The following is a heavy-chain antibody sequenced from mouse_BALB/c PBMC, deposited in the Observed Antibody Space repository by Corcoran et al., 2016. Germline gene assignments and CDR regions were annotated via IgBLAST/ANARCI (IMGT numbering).Heavy chain of an antibody. CDR3: ARLGGNYY. J-gene: IGHJ2*01. D-gene: IGHD2-1*01. CDR2: IFPGSGTT. CDR1: GYSFTSYY. Sequence: QVQLQQSGPELLKPGASVKLSCTASGYSFTSYYIRWVKQRPGQGLEWIGWIFPGSGTTKYNEKFKGKATLTADTSSSTAYMQLSSLTSEDSAVYFCARLGGNYYWGQGTTLTVSS. V-gene: IGHV1-66*01.